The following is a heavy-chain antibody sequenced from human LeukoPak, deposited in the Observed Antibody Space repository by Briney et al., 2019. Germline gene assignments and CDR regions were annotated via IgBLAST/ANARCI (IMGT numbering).Heavy chain of an antibody. V-gene: IGHV3-7*05. CDR2: IDQSGGRN. Sequence: GGSLRLSCAGSGFIFSNYEMNWVRQAPGRGLEWVANIDQSGGRNNYVDSVKGRFTISRDNAKNSLFLEMSSLRADDTAVYFCARDVEGGTFDIWGQGTTVTVSS. J-gene: IGHJ3*02. CDR3: ARDVEGGTFDI. CDR1: GFIFSNYE. D-gene: IGHD3-16*01.